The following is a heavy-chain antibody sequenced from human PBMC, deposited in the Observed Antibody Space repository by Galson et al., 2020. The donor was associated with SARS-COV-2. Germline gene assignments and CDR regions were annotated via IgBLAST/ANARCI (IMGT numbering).Heavy chain of an antibody. CDR1: GFSFSDAW. J-gene: IGHJ4*02. CDR3: ATDDAAGGSGEFDY. V-gene: IGHV3-15*01. Sequence: GESMKISCAASGFSFSDAWMSWVRQAPGQGLEWVGRVKSKTDGETTEYAAYVKGRFTVSRDDSKNTLYLQMNSLKSEDTGVYYCATDDAAGGSGEFDYWGQGTLVTVSS. D-gene: IGHD3-10*01. CDR2: VKSKTDGETT.